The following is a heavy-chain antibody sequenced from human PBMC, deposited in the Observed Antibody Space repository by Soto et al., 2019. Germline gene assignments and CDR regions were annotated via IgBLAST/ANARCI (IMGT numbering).Heavy chain of an antibody. D-gene: IGHD2-2*01. CDR1: GGSISVGVYY. Sequence: QVQLQESGPGLVKPSQTLSLTCTVSGGSISVGVYYWNWIRQLPGKGPEWIGYTYHTGSTYYNPSLESRVTLSVDPSKNQFSLRLSSVPAADTAVYYCARIGNPDASLYFDYWGQGTLVTVSS. V-gene: IGHV4-31*03. J-gene: IGHJ4*02. CDR3: ARIGNPDASLYFDY. CDR2: TYHTGST.